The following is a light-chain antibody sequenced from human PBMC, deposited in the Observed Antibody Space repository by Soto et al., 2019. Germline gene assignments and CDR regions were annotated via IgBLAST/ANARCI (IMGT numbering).Light chain of an antibody. V-gene: IGKV1-6*01. CDR3: QQFGGSPPRT. Sequence: AIQMTQSPSSLSASVGDRVTITCRASQAIRIDLAWYQQKPGKAPKLLIYAASSLNSGVPSRFSGSGSGTDFTLTISSLQPEDFATYYCQQFGGSPPRTFGQGTKVEIK. CDR2: AAS. J-gene: IGKJ1*01. CDR1: QAIRID.